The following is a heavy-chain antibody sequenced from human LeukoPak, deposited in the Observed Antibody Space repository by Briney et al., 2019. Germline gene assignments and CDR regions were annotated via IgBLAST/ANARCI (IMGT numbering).Heavy chain of an antibody. V-gene: IGHV4-38-2*02. J-gene: IGHJ5*02. CDR2: IYYSGST. CDR3: ARRYSGSYSTVWFDP. CDR1: GYSISSGYY. D-gene: IGHD1-26*01. Sequence: SETLSLTCTVSGYSISSGYYWGWIRQPPGKGLEWIGSIYYSGSTYYNPSLKSRVTISVDTSKNQFSLKLSSVTAADTAVYYCARRYSGSYSTVWFDPWGQGTLVTVSS.